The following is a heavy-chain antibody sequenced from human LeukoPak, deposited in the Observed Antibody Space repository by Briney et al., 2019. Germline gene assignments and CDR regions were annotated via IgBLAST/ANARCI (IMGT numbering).Heavy chain of an antibody. V-gene: IGHV3-30*03. D-gene: IGHD1-26*01. J-gene: IGHJ4*02. CDR2: ISSDGSNK. CDR3: ARSTWQLLRILDY. Sequence: PGGSLRLSCAASKFTFSNYGMHWVRQAPGKGLEWVAVISSDGSNKYYADSVKGRFTISRDNSKNTLYLQMNSLRAEDTAVYYCARSTWQLLRILDYWGQGTLVTVSS. CDR1: KFTFSNYG.